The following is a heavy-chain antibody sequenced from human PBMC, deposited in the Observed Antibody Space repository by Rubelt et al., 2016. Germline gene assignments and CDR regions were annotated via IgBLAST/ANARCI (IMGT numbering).Heavy chain of an antibody. D-gene: IGHD2-15*01. J-gene: IGHJ6*02. CDR3: AREDNGMDV. Sequence: KFQGRVTITADKSTSTAYMELSSLRSEDTAVYYCAREDNGMDVWGQGTTVTVSS. V-gene: IGHV1-69*04.